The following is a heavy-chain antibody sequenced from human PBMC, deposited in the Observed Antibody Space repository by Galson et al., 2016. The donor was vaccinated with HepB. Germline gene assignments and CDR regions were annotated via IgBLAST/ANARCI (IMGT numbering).Heavy chain of an antibody. CDR2: INNDGSST. Sequence: SLRLSCAASGFTFSRFWMNWVRQVPGKGLVWVSRINNDGSSTVYADSVKGRFTVSRDNAKNTLYLQMNSLRDEDTAVYYCVLIVPTAEGGPWGQGTLVTVSS. CDR3: VLIVPTAEGGP. D-gene: IGHD2/OR15-2a*01. J-gene: IGHJ5*02. V-gene: IGHV3-74*01. CDR1: GFTFSRFW.